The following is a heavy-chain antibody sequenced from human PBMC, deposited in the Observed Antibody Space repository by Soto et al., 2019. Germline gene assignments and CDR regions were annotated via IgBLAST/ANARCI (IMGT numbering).Heavy chain of an antibody. CDR2: IYPGDSDT. Sequence: PGESLKISCKGSGYSFTSYWIGWVRQMPGKGLEWMGIIYPGDSDTRYSPSFQGQVTISADKSISTAYLQWSSLKASDTAMYYCARLAVYTDILTGYYSPYYYYGMDVWGQGTTVTVSS. CDR1: GYSFTSYW. CDR3: ARLAVYTDILTGYYSPYYYYGMDV. V-gene: IGHV5-51*01. J-gene: IGHJ6*02. D-gene: IGHD3-9*01.